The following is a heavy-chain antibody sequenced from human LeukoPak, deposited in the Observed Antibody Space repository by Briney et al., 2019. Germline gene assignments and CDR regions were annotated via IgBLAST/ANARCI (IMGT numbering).Heavy chain of an antibody. Sequence: SETLSLTCTVSGGSIRGYYWSWIRQPPGKGLEWIGYIHYTGSTDYNPSLNSRLTMSVDTSKNQFSLNLSSVTAADTAVYYCARGYGSGSYNNFNHWGQGILVTVSS. V-gene: IGHV4-59*01. CDR3: ARGYGSGSYNNFNH. CDR2: IHYTGST. J-gene: IGHJ4*02. CDR1: GGSIRGYY. D-gene: IGHD3-10*01.